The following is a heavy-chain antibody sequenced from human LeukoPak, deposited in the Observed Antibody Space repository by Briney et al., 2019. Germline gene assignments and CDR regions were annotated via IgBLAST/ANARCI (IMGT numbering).Heavy chain of an antibody. J-gene: IGHJ4*02. Sequence: ASVKVSCKASGYTFTTYGVTWVRQAPGQGLEWMGWISAYNGNTNYAQKLQGRVTMTTDTSTSTAYMELRSLRSDDTAVYYCARGTYYYDSSGYSFDYWGQGTLVTVSS. CDR2: ISAYNGNT. V-gene: IGHV1-18*01. CDR1: GYTFTTYG. D-gene: IGHD3-22*01. CDR3: ARGTYYYDSSGYSFDY.